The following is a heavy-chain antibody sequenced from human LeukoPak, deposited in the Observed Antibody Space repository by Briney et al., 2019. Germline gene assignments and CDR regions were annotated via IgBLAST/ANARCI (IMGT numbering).Heavy chain of an antibody. Sequence: GRSLRLSCAASGFTFSSYAMHWVRQAPGKGLEWVAVISYDGSNKYYADSVKGRFTISRDNSKNTLYLQMNSLRAEDTAVYYCARRKYSGSYWSYYYYMDVWGKGTTVTVSS. CDR1: GFTFSSYA. CDR2: ISYDGSNK. J-gene: IGHJ6*03. V-gene: IGHV3-30*04. CDR3: ARRKYSGSYWSYYYYMDV. D-gene: IGHD1-26*01.